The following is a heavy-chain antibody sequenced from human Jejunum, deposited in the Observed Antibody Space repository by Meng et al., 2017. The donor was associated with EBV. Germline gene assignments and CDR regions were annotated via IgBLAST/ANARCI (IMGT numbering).Heavy chain of an antibody. Sequence: VGLVKPGGGVAQTWRAPGVSFATAGFTFSGHGKQWVRQAPGNGLKWVALISNDGNNKYYADSVKGRFTISRDNSKHTLYLQMNSLGVDDTALYYCTREWGADYWGQGTLVTVSS. J-gene: IGHJ4*02. CDR2: ISNDGNNK. V-gene: IGHV3-30*03. D-gene: IGHD3-16*01. CDR1: GFTFSGHG. CDR3: TREWGADY.